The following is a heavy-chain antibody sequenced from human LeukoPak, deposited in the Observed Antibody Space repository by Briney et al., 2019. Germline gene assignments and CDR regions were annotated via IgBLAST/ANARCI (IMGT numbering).Heavy chain of an antibody. CDR1: GYTFTGYY. V-gene: IGHV1-2*02. Sequence: GASVEVSCKASGYTFTGYYMHWVRQAPGQGLEWMGWINPNSGGTNYAQKFQGRVTMTRDTSISTAYMELRRLRYDDTAAYYCARGPLEYCSGGTCYSGRNWFDPWGQGTLVTVSS. D-gene: IGHD2-15*01. CDR2: INPNSGGT. J-gene: IGHJ5*02. CDR3: ARGPLEYCSGGTCYSGRNWFDP.